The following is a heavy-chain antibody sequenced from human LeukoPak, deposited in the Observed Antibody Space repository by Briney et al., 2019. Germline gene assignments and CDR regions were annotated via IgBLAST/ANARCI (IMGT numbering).Heavy chain of an antibody. V-gene: IGHV1-69*13. CDR2: VIPFFGTP. D-gene: IGHD1-26*01. Sequence: SVKVSCKASGGTFSSYAISWVRQAPGQGLEWMGGVIPFFGTPNYAQKFQGRVTIIADESTSTAHMELSSLRSDDTAIYYCARERWEPPYYYYGLDVWGQGTTVTVSS. CDR3: ARERWEPPYYYYGLDV. CDR1: GGTFSSYA. J-gene: IGHJ6*02.